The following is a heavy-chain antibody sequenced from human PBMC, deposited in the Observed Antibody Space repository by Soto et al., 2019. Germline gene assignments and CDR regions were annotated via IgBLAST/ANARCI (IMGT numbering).Heavy chain of an antibody. CDR2: INVGTGYT. Sequence: VHLVQSGAEVKKPGASVKVYCRASGYTFTSDAMHWVRQAPGQGLEWLGWINVGTGYTTFSQKFQGRVSITRVTYASPAYMELSSLSSEDTAIYHCARAGAWGSNYADAAFDAWGQGTKVTVSS. D-gene: IGHD2-2*01. V-gene: IGHV1-3*01. J-gene: IGHJ3*01. CDR3: ARAGAWGSNYADAAFDA. CDR1: GYTFTSDA.